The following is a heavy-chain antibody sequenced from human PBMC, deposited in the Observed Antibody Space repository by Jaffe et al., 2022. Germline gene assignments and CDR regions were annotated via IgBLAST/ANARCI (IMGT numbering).Heavy chain of an antibody. V-gene: IGHV2-26*01. CDR1: GFSLSNARMG. J-gene: IGHJ4*02. Sequence: QVTLKESGPVLVKPTETLTLTCTVSGFSLSNARMGVSWIRQPPGKALEWLAHIFSNDEKSYSTSLKSRLTISKDTSKSQVVLTMTNMDPVDTATYYCARILSDDSSSWYNPRTPDYWGQGTLVTVSS. CDR2: IFSNDEK. D-gene: IGHD6-13*01. CDR3: ARILSDDSSSWYNPRTPDY.